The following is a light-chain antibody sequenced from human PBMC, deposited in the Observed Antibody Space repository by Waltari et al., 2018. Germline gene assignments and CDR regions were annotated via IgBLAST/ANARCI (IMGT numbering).Light chain of an antibody. J-gene: IGLJ3*02. V-gene: IGLV4-69*01. Sequence: QLVLTQSPSASASLGASVKLTCTLSSGHRSDAIAWHQQQPEKGPRYLMKVNSDGSHSKGDGSPFRFSGSSSGAERYLTISSLQSEDEADYYCQTGGHGIWVFGGGTKLTVL. CDR3: QTGGHGIWV. CDR1: SGHRSDA. CDR2: VNSDGSH.